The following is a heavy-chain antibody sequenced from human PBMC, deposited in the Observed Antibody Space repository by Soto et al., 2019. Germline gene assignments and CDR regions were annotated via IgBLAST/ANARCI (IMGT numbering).Heavy chain of an antibody. CDR3: AKEDSGFSGYMDV. J-gene: IGHJ6*03. Sequence: PGGSLRLSCAASGVTFSSYGMHWVRQAPGKGLEWVAVISYDGSNKYYADSVKGRFTISRDNAKNSLYLQMNSLRAEDTALYYCAKEDSGFSGYMDVWGKGTTVTVS. CDR1: GVTFSSYG. D-gene: IGHD3-10*01. V-gene: IGHV3-30*18. CDR2: ISYDGSNK.